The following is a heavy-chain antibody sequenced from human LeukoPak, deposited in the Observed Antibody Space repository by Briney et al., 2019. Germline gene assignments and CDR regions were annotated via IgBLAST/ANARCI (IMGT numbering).Heavy chain of an antibody. CDR2: ISSSGSTI. V-gene: IGHV3-48*03. Sequence: GGSLRLSCAASGFTFSSYEMNWVRQAPGKGLEWVSYISSSGSTIYYADSVKGRFTISRDNAKNSLYLRMNSLRAEDTAVYYCARGRSGLYFDYWGQGTLVTVSS. J-gene: IGHJ4*02. CDR1: GFTFSSYE. CDR3: ARGRSGLYFDY. D-gene: IGHD3-10*01.